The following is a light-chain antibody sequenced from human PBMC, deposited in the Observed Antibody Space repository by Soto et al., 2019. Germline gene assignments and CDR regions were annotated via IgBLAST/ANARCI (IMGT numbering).Light chain of an antibody. Sequence: EILLTQSPGTLSLSPGERATLACRASQRVSSNYVAWYQQKPGQAPRLLIHGASTRASGIPDRFSGSGSGADFTLTISRLEPEDFAVYYCQLYGSSPRFTFGPGTRVDIK. CDR2: GAS. CDR1: QRVSSNY. J-gene: IGKJ3*01. V-gene: IGKV3-20*01. CDR3: QLYGSSPRFT.